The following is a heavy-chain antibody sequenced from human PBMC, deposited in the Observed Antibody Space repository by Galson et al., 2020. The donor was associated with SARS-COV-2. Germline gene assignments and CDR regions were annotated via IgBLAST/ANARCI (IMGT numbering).Heavy chain of an antibody. D-gene: IGHD3-10*01. CDR1: GFTFSTYA. CDR3: ARGVVRGVIITFMDY. Sequence: GESLKISCAASGFTFSTYAMHWVRQAPGKGLEWVAVISYDGSNKYYADSVKGRFTISRDNSKNTLYLQMNSLRAEDTAVYYCARGVVRGVIITFMDYWGQGTLVTVSS. J-gene: IGHJ4*02. V-gene: IGHV3-30-3*01. CDR2: ISYDGSNK.